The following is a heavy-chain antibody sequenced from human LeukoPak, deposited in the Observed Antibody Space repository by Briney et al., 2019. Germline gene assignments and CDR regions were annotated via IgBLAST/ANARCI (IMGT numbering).Heavy chain of an antibody. V-gene: IGHV1-18*04. Sequence: GASVKVSCKASGYTFTGYYIHWVRQAPGQGLEWMGWISAYNGNTNYAQKLQGRVTMTTDTSTSTAYMELRSLRSDDTAVYYCARDADMITFGGVIVIPDYWGQGTLVTVSS. D-gene: IGHD3-16*02. CDR2: ISAYNGNT. J-gene: IGHJ4*02. CDR3: ARDADMITFGGVIVIPDY. CDR1: GYTFTGYY.